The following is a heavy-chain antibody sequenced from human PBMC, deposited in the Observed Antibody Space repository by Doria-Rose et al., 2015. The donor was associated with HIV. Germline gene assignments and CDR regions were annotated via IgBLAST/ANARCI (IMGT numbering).Heavy chain of an antibody. D-gene: IGHD3-16*01. J-gene: IGHJ3*02. V-gene: IGHV3-33*06. CDR3: AKTLGGNDAFDI. CDR2: IWFDGSKK. CDR1: RSYG. Sequence: RSYGMHWVRQAPGKGLEWVAVIWFDGSKKYYADSVKGRFTISRENSKNMLYLQMNSLRAEDTAVYYCAKTLGGNDAFDIWGQGTTVTVSS.